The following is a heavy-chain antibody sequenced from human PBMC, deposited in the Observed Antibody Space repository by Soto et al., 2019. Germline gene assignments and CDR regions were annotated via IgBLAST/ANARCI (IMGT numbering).Heavy chain of an antibody. CDR1: RFSFSSFG. CDR3: VKDRYRYCSGGSCYYFDD. Sequence: GGSLRLSCAASRFSFSSFGMHWVRQAPGKGLEWVALISYDGHNKNYTDSVKGRFTVSRDNSKNTLYLQMNSLRPEDTAVYYCVKDRYRYCSGGSCYYFDDWGQGTLVTVSS. V-gene: IGHV3-30*18. J-gene: IGHJ4*02. CDR2: ISYDGHNK. D-gene: IGHD2-15*01.